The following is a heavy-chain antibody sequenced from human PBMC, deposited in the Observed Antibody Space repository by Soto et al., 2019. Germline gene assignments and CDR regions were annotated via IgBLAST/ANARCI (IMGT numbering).Heavy chain of an antibody. CDR2: IYTSGST. Sequence: CTVSGGSLNCYYWGWIPRPAGKGLEWIGRIYTSGSTNYNPSLKSRVTMSVDTSKNQFSLKLSSVTAADTAVYYCARAIRGTAMVFDYWGQGTLVTVSS. D-gene: IGHD5-18*01. J-gene: IGHJ4*02. CDR1: GGSLNCYY. CDR3: ARAIRGTAMVFDY. V-gene: IGHV4-4*07.